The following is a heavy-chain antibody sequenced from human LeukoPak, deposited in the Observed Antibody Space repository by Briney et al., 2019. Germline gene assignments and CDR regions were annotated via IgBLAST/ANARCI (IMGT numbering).Heavy chain of an antibody. J-gene: IGHJ4*02. CDR1: GESFSAYF. CDR3: ARGSSFDGYCSAGACDAGYYDS. V-gene: IGHV4-34*01. Sequence: SQTLSLTCAVYGESFSAYFWNWIRQAPGKPLEYIGEINHRGSSHYNPSLKTRVTLSVDTSKNQFSLKLTSVTAADTAVYFCARGSSFDGYCSAGACDAGYYDSWGQGTPVTVSS. D-gene: IGHD2-15*01. CDR2: INHRGSS.